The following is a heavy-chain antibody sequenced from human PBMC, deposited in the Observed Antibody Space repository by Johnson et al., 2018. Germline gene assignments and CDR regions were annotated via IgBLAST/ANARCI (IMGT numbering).Heavy chain of an antibody. CDR3: ARGTPGGGMDV. CDR1: GGSISSYY. CDR2: IYYSGST. J-gene: IGHJ6*02. V-gene: IGHV4-59*01. Sequence: QVQLQESGPGLVKPSETLSLTCTVSGGSISSYYWSWIRQPPGKGLEWIGYIYYSGSTNYNPSLKSRVTISVDTSKNQFSLKLSSVTAADTAGYYCARGTPGGGMDVWGQGTTVTVSS.